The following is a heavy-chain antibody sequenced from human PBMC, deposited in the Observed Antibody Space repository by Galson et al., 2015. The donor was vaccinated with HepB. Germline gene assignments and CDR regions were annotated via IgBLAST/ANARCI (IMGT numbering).Heavy chain of an antibody. CDR2: ISRGGDKT. CDR3: TEGSITDDFHFGMLV. D-gene: IGHD2/OR15-2a*01. CDR1: GFSFRDYA. Sequence: SLRLSCAGSGFSFRDYAITWIRQAPGKGLEWVSAISRGGDKTFYADSVRGRFSISRDNGRNTLYLLMDSLRAEDTATYFCTEGSITDDFHFGMLVWGQGTTVTVSS. J-gene: IGHJ6*02. V-gene: IGHV3-23*01.